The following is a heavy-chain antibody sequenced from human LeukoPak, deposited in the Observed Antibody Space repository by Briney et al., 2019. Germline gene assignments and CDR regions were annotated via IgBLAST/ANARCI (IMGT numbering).Heavy chain of an antibody. J-gene: IGHJ4*02. CDR3: AKRMSYYDSSPADY. D-gene: IGHD3-22*01. Sequence: GGSLRLSCAASGFTFSNYGMHWVRQAPGKGLEWVAFTRYDGSNRYYADSVKGRSTISRDNFKNTLYLQMNSLRADDTAIYYCAKRMSYYDSSPADYWGQGTLVTVS. CDR1: GFTFSNYG. CDR2: TRYDGSNR. V-gene: IGHV3-30*02.